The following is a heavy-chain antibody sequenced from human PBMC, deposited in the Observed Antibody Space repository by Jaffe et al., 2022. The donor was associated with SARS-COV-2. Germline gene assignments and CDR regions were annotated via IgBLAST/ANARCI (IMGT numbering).Heavy chain of an antibody. CDR2: IYWDDDK. Sequence: QITLKESGPTLVKPTQTLTLTCTFSGFSLSTSGVGVGWIRQPPGKALEWLALIYWDDDKRYSPSLKSRLTITKDTSKNQVVLTMTNMDPVDTATYYCAHQITMITYWYFDLWGRGTLVTVSS. J-gene: IGHJ2*01. D-gene: IGHD3-22*01. CDR3: AHQITMITYWYFDL. CDR1: GFSLSTSGVG. V-gene: IGHV2-5*02.